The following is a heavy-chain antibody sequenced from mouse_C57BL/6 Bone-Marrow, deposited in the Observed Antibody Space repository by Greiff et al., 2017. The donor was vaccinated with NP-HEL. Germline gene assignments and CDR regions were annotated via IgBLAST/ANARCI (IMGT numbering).Heavy chain of an antibody. J-gene: IGHJ3*01. D-gene: IGHD1-1*01. CDR1: GYTFTSYG. CDR3: ARQGLLRYPWFAY. V-gene: IGHV1-80*01. CDR2: IYPGDGDT. Sequence: VQRVESGAELARPGASVKLSCKASGYTFTSYGISWVKQRPGKGLEWIGQIYPGDGDTNYNGKFKGKATLTADKSSSTAYMQLSSLTSEDSAVYFCARQGLLRYPWFAYWGQGTLVTVSA.